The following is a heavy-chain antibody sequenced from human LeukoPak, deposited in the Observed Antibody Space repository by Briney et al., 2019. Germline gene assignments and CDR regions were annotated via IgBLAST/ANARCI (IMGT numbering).Heavy chain of an antibody. CDR1: GFTFISYE. J-gene: IGHJ6*04. D-gene: IGHD3-10*02. CDR3: AELGITMIGGV. Sequence: GSLLLSCGASGFTFISYEMNWVRQAPGKGLEWVSYISSSGSTIYYADSVKGRFTISRDNAKNSLYLQMNSLRAEDTAVYYCAELGITMIGGVWGKGTTVTISS. V-gene: IGHV3-48*03. CDR2: ISSSGSTI.